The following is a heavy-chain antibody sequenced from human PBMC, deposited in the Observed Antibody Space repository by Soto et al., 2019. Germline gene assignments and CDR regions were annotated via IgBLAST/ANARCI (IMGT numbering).Heavy chain of an antibody. D-gene: IGHD5-18*01. Sequence: ITYKESGPTLVKPTQTLTLTCTLSGLSLSTTEKGVGWIRQPPGKALEWLALIYWDTDSRYSPSRMNRLSSTKDTSKNQVVLTMTTMEPDDTGTYYCAVAEGYHMDVWGQGTPVTVSS. V-gene: IGHV2-5*02. CDR1: GLSLSTTEKG. CDR3: AVAEGYHMDV. CDR2: IYWDTDS. J-gene: IGHJ6*02.